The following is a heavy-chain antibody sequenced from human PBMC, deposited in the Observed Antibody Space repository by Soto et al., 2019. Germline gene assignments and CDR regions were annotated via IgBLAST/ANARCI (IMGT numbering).Heavy chain of an antibody. J-gene: IGHJ5*02. CDR2: IYYSGST. CDR3: ARPNSGYDYHWFDP. Sequence: SETLSLTCTVSGGSISSYYWSWIRQPPGKGLEWIGSIYYSGSTYYNPSLKSRVNISVDTSKNQFSMKLSSVTAADTAVYYCARPNSGYDYHWFDPWGQGTLVTVSS. D-gene: IGHD5-12*01. CDR1: GGSISSYY. V-gene: IGHV4-39*01.